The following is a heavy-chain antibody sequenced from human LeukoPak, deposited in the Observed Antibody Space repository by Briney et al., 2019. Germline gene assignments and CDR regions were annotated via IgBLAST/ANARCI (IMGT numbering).Heavy chain of an antibody. CDR1: GYTFARYY. CDR2: INPSGGRT. CDR3: ATDGDSSPNYWYFDL. J-gene: IGHJ2*01. Sequence: ASVKVSCKASGYTFARYYLHWVRQAPGQGLEWMGIINPSGGRTSYAQKFQGRVTMTRDTSTSTVYMELSSLRSEDTAVYYCATDGDSSPNYWYFDLWGRGTLVTVSS. V-gene: IGHV1-46*01. D-gene: IGHD6-13*01.